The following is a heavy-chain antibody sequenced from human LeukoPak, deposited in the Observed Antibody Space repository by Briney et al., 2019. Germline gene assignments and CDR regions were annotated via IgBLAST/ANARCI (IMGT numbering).Heavy chain of an antibody. Sequence: KSSETLSLTCTVSGGSISSGGYYWSWIRQHPGKGLEWIGYIYYSGSTYYNPSLKSRVTISVDTSKNQFSLKLSSVTAADTAVYYCARAPQSYSGINGMDVWGKGTTVTVSS. J-gene: IGHJ6*03. D-gene: IGHD3-10*01. CDR3: ARAPQSYSGINGMDV. CDR2: IYYSGST. CDR1: GGSISSGGYY. V-gene: IGHV4-31*03.